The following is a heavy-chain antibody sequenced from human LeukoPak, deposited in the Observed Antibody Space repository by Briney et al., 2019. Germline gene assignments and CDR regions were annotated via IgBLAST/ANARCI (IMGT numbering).Heavy chain of an antibody. D-gene: IGHD3-10*01. V-gene: IGHV4-4*09. Sequence: SETLSLTCTVSGGSISSYYWSWIRQPPGKGLEWIGYIYTSGSTNYNPSLKSRVTISVDTSKNQFSLKLSSVTAADTAVYYCASSRPKLLWFGELFDGMDVWGQGTTVTVSS. J-gene: IGHJ6*02. CDR1: GGSISSYY. CDR3: ASSRPKLLWFGELFDGMDV. CDR2: IYTSGST.